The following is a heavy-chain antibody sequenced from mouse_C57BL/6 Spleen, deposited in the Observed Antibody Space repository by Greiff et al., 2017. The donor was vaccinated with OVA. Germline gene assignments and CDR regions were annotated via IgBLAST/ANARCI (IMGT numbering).Heavy chain of an antibody. CDR1: GYTFTDYY. CDR3: AREELRLFHSFAY. J-gene: IGHJ3*01. D-gene: IGHD3-2*02. Sequence: EVQLQQSGPELVKPGASVKISCKASGYTFTDYYMNWVKQSHGKSLEWIGDINPNNGGTSYNQKFKGKATLTVDKSSSTAYMELRSLTSEDSAVYYCAREELRLFHSFAYWGQGTLVTVSA. CDR2: INPNNGGT. V-gene: IGHV1-26*01.